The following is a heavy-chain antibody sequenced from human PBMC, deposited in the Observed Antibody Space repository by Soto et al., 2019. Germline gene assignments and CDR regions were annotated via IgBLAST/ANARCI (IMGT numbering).Heavy chain of an antibody. CDR2: VHYDGTKK. D-gene: IGHD3-3*01. J-gene: IGHJ6*04. V-gene: IGHV3-30*03. CDR3: ARETSYDLWSGPKTMDV. CDR1: GFTFSSYV. Sequence: QVQLVESGGGVVQPGTSLRLSCAPSGFTFSSYVMHWVRQAPGKGLEWVAVVHYDGTKKYYADSVRGRFTISRDNSEHNLYLHEYRLRPDDTAVYFCARETSYDLWSGPKTMDVWGEWTTVTVSS.